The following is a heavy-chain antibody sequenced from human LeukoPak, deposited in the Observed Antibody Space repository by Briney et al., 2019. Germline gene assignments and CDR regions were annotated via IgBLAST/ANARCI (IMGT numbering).Heavy chain of an antibody. D-gene: IGHD3-10*01. V-gene: IGHV3-7*05. CDR2: IKQDGSEK. CDR3: ARDRYYGSGR. Sequence: GGSLRLSCAASGFXFSSYGMSWVRQAPGKGLEWVANIKQDGSEKYYVDSVKGRFTISRDNAKNSLYLQMNSLRAEDTAVYYCARDRYYGSGRWGRGTLVTVSS. CDR1: GFXFSSYG. J-gene: IGHJ2*01.